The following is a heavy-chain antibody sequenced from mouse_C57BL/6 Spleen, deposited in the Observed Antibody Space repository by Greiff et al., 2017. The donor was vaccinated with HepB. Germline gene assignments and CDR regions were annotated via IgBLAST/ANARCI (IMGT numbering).Heavy chain of an antibody. D-gene: IGHD2-1*01. V-gene: IGHV1-55*01. CDR3: AREGSTMVTRYAMDY. J-gene: IGHJ4*01. CDR2: IYPGSGST. Sequence: QVQLQQPGAELVKPGASVKMSCKASGYTFTSYWITWVKQRPGQGLEWIGDIYPGSGSTNYNEKFKSTATLTVDTSSSTAYMQLSSLTSEDSAVYYCAREGSTMVTRYAMDYWGQGTSVTVAS. CDR1: GYTFTSYW.